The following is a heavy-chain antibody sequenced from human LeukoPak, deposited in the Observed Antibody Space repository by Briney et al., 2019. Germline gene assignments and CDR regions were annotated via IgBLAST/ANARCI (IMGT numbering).Heavy chain of an antibody. Sequence: GGSLRLSCAASGLTVSNAWMSWIRQAPGKGLEWVGRIRSSSDGGTTDYAAPVKGRFTISRDDSGNTLFLRMSSLETEDTAVYYCTRMNYARFDPWGQGTLVTVSS. CDR2: IRSSSDGGTT. CDR3: TRMNYARFDP. V-gene: IGHV3-15*01. D-gene: IGHD2-2*01. J-gene: IGHJ5*02. CDR1: GLTVSNAW.